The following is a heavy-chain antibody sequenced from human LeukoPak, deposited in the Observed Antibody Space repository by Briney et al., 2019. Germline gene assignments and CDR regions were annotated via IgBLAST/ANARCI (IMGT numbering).Heavy chain of an antibody. CDR3: ARLRGEGDYYYYYYYMDV. J-gene: IGHJ6*03. CDR2: INHSGST. D-gene: IGHD2-21*01. V-gene: IGHV4-34*01. Sequence: SETLSLTCAVYGGSFSGYCWSWIRKPPGQGLEWIGEINHSGSTNYNPSLTSRVTISVYTSTNQFSMKLSSVTAADTAVYYCARLRGEGDYYYYYYYMDVWGKGTTVTVSS. CDR1: GGSFSGYC.